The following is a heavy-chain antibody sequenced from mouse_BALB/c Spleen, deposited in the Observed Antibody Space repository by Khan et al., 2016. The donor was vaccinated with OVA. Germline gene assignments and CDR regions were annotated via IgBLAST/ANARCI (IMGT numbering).Heavy chain of an antibody. CDR1: GYSITSDYA. Sequence: EVQLQESGPGLVNPSQSLSLTCTVTGYSITSDYAWNWIRQFPGNKLEWMGYINYSGSTNYNPALKSRISITRDTSKNQFFLQLNSVTTEDTATYDCARDVSRYNDAMDYWGQGTTVTVSS. CDR2: INYSGST. D-gene: IGHD1-3*01. J-gene: IGHJ4*01. CDR3: ARDVSRYNDAMDY. V-gene: IGHV3-2*02.